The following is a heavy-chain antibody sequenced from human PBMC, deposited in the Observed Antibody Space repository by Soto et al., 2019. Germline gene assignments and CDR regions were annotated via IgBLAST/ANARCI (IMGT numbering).Heavy chain of an antibody. CDR3: AKARGSAVIFDY. CDR1: GFSFSTYT. CDR2: ISPTSTYI. Sequence: GGSLRLSCAASGFSFSTYTMNWVRQAPGKGLEWVSSISPTSTYIHYADSVQGRFFISRDNAKNSVDLQMNSLRADDTAVYYCAKARGSAVIFDYWGQGTLVTVSS. J-gene: IGHJ4*02. D-gene: IGHD2-15*01. V-gene: IGHV3-21*01.